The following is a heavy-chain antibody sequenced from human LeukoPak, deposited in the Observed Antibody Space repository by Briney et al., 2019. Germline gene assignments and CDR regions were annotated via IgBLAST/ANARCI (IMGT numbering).Heavy chain of an antibody. CDR2: IYYSGST. CDR3: ARSYGSQYNWFDP. Sequence: PSETLSLTCTVSGDSISSTNYYWGWIRQPPGKGLEWIGSIYYSGSTYYNPSLKSRVTISVDKSKNQFSLKLSSVTAADTAVYYCARSYGSQYNWFDPWGQGTLVTVSS. CDR1: GDSISSTNYY. D-gene: IGHD5-18*01. J-gene: IGHJ5*02. V-gene: IGHV4-39*07.